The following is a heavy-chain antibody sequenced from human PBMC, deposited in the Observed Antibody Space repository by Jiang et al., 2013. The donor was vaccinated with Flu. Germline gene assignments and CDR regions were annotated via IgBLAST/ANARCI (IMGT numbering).Heavy chain of an antibody. CDR1: GYSFTTYA. D-gene: IGHD3-10*01. CDR3: ARMIYSGSGSFXHWFDP. CDR2: INTDHGGT. Sequence: QSGAEVKKPGASVTISCKASGYSFTTYAMHWVRLAPGQRLEWLGWINTDHGGTRYSQKFQGRVTFTRDTSANTAYMELNSLTSEDTGVYYCARMIYSGSGSFXHWFDPWGRGTLVTVSS. J-gene: IGHJ5*02. V-gene: IGHV1-3*04.